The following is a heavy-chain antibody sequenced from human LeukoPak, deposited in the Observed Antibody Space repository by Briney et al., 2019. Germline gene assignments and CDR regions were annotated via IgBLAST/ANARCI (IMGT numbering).Heavy chain of an antibody. CDR1: GFTFSSYW. Sequence: GGSLRLSCAGSGFTFSSYWMSWVRQAPGKGREWVGHIKKEGSEKQYGDSGKGRLTISRDNGKNSMFLQINSLRAEDTAVYFCARVKQQLVRLLGRDTTYYYYYYMDVWGKGTTVTVSS. J-gene: IGHJ6*03. CDR3: ARVKQQLVRLLGRDTTYYYYYYMDV. CDR2: IKKEGSEK. D-gene: IGHD6-13*01. V-gene: IGHV3-7*01.